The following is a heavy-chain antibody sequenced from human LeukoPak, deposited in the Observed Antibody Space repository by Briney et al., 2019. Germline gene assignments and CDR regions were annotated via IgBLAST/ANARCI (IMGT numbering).Heavy chain of an antibody. V-gene: IGHV4-4*02. Sequence: PSETLSLTCAVSGGSISSNNWWGWVRRPPGKGLEWIGEVFHSGSTNYNPSLKSRITISVDKKKNQFSLKLTSVTAADTAVYYFSIDQVTCFYYWGQGTLVTGSS. D-gene: IGHD2-21*02. J-gene: IGHJ4*02. CDR2: VFHSGST. CDR1: GGSISSNNW. CDR3: SIDQVTCFYY.